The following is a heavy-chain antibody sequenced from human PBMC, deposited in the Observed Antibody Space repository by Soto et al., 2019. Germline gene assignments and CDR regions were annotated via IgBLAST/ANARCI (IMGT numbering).Heavy chain of an antibody. CDR1: RSSFCNSR. J-gene: IGHJ4*02. D-gene: IGHD2-15*01. Sequence: GGRRRRPWAAGRSSFCNSRSHWVRQDQGKGRVWVSRIKTDGSITGYADSVKGRFTISRDNAKNTLYLQMNSLRADDTAVYYCAKDICGPSSCYNDYWGQGT. CDR3: AKDICGPSSCYNDY. V-gene: IGHV3-74*01. CDR2: IKTDGSIT.